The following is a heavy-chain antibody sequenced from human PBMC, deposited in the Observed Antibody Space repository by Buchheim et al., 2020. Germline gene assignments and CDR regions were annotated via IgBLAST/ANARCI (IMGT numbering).Heavy chain of an antibody. J-gene: IGHJ6*02. CDR2: IWYDGSNK. Sequence: QVQLVESGGGVVQPGRSLRLSCAASGFTFSSYGMHWVRQAPGKGLEWVAVIWYDGSNKYYADSVKGRFTISRDNSKNTLYLKMNSLRAEDTAVYYCARGGRGSTVTPYYYYGMDVWGQGTT. D-gene: IGHD4-11*01. V-gene: IGHV3-33*01. CDR3: ARGGRGSTVTPYYYYGMDV. CDR1: GFTFSSYG.